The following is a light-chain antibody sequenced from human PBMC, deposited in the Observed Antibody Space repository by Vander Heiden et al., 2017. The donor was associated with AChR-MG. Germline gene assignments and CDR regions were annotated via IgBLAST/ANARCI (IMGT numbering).Light chain of an antibody. CDR1: TNDIGAYDY. J-gene: IGLJ2*01. V-gene: IGLV2-14*03. CDR2: DVS. Sequence: QSALTQPASVSGSPGQSITISCTGTTNDIGAYDYVSWYQHLPGKAPKLIIYDVSNRPSGVSRRFSGSKSGSTASLTISGLQAEDEAQYYCSSYRSTTTGVVFGGGTTVTVL. CDR3: SSYRSTTTGVV.